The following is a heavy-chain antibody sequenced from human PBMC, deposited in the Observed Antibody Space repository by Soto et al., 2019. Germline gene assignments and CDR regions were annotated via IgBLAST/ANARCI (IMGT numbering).Heavy chain of an antibody. Sequence: QVQLVQSGAELKKPGASVKVSCKASGYTFSNYDMNWVRQATGQGPEWIGWVNPNNGDTGYAQTFQGRVTLTTDIPTTTAYMELTSLRSEDTAIYYCAKVSRKGSAIDFDYWGQGTVITVSS. V-gene: IGHV1-8*01. CDR1: GYTFSNYD. D-gene: IGHD3-10*01. CDR3: AKVSRKGSAIDFDY. J-gene: IGHJ4*02. CDR2: VNPNNGDT.